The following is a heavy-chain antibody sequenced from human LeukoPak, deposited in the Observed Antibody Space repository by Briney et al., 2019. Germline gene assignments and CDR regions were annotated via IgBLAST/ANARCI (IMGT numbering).Heavy chain of an antibody. CDR3: AKEAEKYGDYDGYYFDY. CDR1: GFTFSSYG. V-gene: IGHV3-30*18. CDR2: ISYDGSNK. J-gene: IGHJ4*02. D-gene: IGHD4-17*01. Sequence: PGGSLRLSCAASGFTFSSYGMHWVRQAPGKGLEWVAVISYDGSNKYYADSVKGRFTISRDNSKNTLYLQMNSLRAEDTAVHYCAKEAEKYGDYDGYYFDYWGQGTLVTVSS.